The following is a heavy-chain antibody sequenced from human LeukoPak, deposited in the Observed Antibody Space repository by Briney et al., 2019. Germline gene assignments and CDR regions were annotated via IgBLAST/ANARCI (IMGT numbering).Heavy chain of an antibody. CDR1: GVILSSYN. Sequence: PGGSLRLSCPASGVILSSYNMNWVRQAPGKGLEWVSSISSSSSYIYYADSVKGRFTISRDNAKNSLYLQMNSLRAEDTAVYYCAREGQQLVLYWGQGTLVTVSS. D-gene: IGHD6-13*01. CDR2: ISSSSSYI. CDR3: AREGQQLVLY. J-gene: IGHJ4*02. V-gene: IGHV3-21*01.